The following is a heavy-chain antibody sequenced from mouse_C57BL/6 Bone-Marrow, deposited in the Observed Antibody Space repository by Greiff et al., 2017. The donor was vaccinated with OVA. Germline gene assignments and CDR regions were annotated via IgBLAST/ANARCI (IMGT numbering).Heavy chain of an antibody. CDR2: ISSGSGTT. Sequence: EVKLVESGGGLVKPGGSLKLSCAASGFTFSDYGMHWVRQAPEKGLEWVADISSGSGTTYYADTMKGRFTISRDNTKNTLYLQMTSLRSEDTAMYYCARQNYDGSYYAMDYWGQGTSVTVSS. D-gene: IGHD1-1*01. CDR1: GFTFSDYG. J-gene: IGHJ4*01. CDR3: ARQNYDGSYYAMDY. V-gene: IGHV5-17*01.